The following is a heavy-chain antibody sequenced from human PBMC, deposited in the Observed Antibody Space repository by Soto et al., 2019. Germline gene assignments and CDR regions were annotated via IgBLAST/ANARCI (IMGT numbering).Heavy chain of an antibody. CDR1: GGSISSYD. CDR2: IYYSGST. CDR3: ARGPFFYDYSNYAPDYYYYYGMDV. Sequence: PSETLSLTCPVSGGSISSYDWSWIRQPPGKGLEWIGYIYYSGSTNYNPSLKSRVTISVDTSKDQFSLKLSSVTAADTAVYYCARGPFFYDYSNYAPDYYYYYGMDVWGQGTTVTVSS. D-gene: IGHD4-4*01. J-gene: IGHJ6*02. V-gene: IGHV4-59*01.